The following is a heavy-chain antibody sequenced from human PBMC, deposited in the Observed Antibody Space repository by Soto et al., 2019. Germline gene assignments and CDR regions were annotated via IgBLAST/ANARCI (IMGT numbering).Heavy chain of an antibody. CDR1: GGSSISYY. V-gene: IGHV4-59*01. CDR3: TRSPHSDPKVSYHGMDV. CDR2: FSNSGST. Sequence: SEPLCLTCSVSGGSSISYYGSWVRQATGKGLEWIGYFSNSGSTNYNPSLKNRVSISADTSKNQFSLELTSVTAADTAMYFCTRSPHSDPKVSYHGMDVCAQGTTVTVSS. J-gene: IGHJ6*02. D-gene: IGHD2-21*01.